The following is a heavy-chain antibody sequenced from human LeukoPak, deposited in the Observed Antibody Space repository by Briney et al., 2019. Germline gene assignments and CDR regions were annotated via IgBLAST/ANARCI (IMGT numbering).Heavy chain of an antibody. CDR2: IKQDGSEK. CDR3: ARDHQLGAPMEDV. CDR1: GFTFVGYW. V-gene: IGHV3-7*01. Sequence: GGSLRLSCAASGFTFVGYWMSWVRQAPGKGLEWVANIKQDGSEKYYVDSVKGRFTISRDNTKNSLYLQMNSLRAEDTAVYYCARDHQLGAPMEDVWGQGTMVTVSS. J-gene: IGHJ3*01. D-gene: IGHD6-6*01.